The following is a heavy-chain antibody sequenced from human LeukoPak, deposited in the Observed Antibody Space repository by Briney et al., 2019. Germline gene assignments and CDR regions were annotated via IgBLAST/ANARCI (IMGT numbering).Heavy chain of an antibody. CDR3: ARICSSTDCLIPD. Sequence: GGSLRLSCLTSGFTLSTNAMSWVRQAPGKGLEWISGISGSGASTYYADSVKGRFTISRDNAKNTVYLQINSLRDEDTAVYYCARICSSTDCLIPDWGQGTLVTASS. V-gene: IGHV3-23*01. D-gene: IGHD2-2*01. CDR2: ISGSGAST. J-gene: IGHJ4*02. CDR1: GFTLSTNA.